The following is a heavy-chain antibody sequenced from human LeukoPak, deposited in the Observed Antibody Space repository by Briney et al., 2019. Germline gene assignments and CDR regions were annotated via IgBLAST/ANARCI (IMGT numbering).Heavy chain of an antibody. CDR2: ISSSSSYI. CDR1: GFTFSSYS. Sequence: GGSLRLSCAASGFTFSSYSMNWVRQAPGKGLEWVSSISSSSSYIYYADSVKGRFTISRDNAKNSLYLQMNSLRAEDTAVYYCARDQSIAVARNYGMDVWGQGITVTVSS. V-gene: IGHV3-21*01. CDR3: ARDQSIAVARNYGMDV. D-gene: IGHD6-19*01. J-gene: IGHJ6*02.